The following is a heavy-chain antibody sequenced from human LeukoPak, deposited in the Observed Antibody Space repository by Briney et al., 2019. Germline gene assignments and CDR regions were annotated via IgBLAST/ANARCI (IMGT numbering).Heavy chain of an antibody. CDR2: IYYSGST. CDR1: GGSISSHY. Sequence: NPSETLSLTCTVSGGSISSHYWSWIRQPPGKGLEWIGYIYYSGSTNYNPSLKSRVTISVDTSKNQFSLKLSSVTAADTAVYYCARVPHMLPDAFDIWGQGTMVTVSS. CDR3: ARVPHMLPDAFDI. D-gene: IGHD2-21*01. J-gene: IGHJ3*02. V-gene: IGHV4-59*11.